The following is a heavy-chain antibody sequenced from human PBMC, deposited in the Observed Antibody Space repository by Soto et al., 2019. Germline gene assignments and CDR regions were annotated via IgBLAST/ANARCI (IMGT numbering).Heavy chain of an antibody. CDR3: ARGPRGYVYYHGMDV. V-gene: IGHV4-4*07. CDR1: GGSISSYY. Sequence: KPSETLSLTCTVSGGSISSYYVSRIRQSAGKGLEWIGRIDTSGTTNYNPSLESRVTMSVDASKNHFSLNLSSVTAADTAVYYCARGPRGYVYYHGMDVWGQGTTVTVSS. D-gene: IGHD3-10*01. CDR2: IDTSGTT. J-gene: IGHJ6*02.